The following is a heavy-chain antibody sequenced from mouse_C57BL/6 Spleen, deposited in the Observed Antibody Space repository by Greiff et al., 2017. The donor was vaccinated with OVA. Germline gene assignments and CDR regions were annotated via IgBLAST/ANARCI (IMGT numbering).Heavy chain of an antibody. V-gene: IGHV1-53*01. D-gene: IGHD2-12*01. CDR2: INPSNGCT. Sequence: QVQLQQPGTELVKPGASVKLSCKASGYTFTSYWMHWVKQRPGQGLEWIGNINPSNGCTNYNEKFKSKATLTVDKSSSTAYMQLSSLTSEDSAVYYCARLRRDYYAMDYWGQGTSVTVSS. J-gene: IGHJ4*01. CDR3: ARLRRDYYAMDY. CDR1: GYTFTSYW.